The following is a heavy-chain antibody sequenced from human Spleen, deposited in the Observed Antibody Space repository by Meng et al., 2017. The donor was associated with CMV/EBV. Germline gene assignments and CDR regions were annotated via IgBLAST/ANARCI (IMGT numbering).Heavy chain of an antibody. J-gene: IGHJ6*02. Sequence: GESLKISCAASGFTFRSYTIHWVRQAPGKGLEWVAVISYDGSNKYYADSVKGRFTISRDNSKNTLYLQMNSLRAEDTAVYYCARPQDIVVVPVAIPGYSYGLDVWGQGTTVTVSS. CDR1: GFTFRSYT. D-gene: IGHD2-2*02. CDR3: ARPQDIVVVPVAIPGYSYGLDV. CDR2: ISYDGSNK. V-gene: IGHV3-30-3*01.